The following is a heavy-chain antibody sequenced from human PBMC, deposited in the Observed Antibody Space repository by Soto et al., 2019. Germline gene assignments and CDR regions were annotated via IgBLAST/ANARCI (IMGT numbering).Heavy chain of an antibody. CDR2: INPSGGST. Sequence: ASVKVSCKASGYTFTSYYMHWVLQAPGQGLEWMGIINPSGGSTSYAQKFQGRVTMTRDTSTSTVYMELSSLRSEDTAVYYCAREYYCSGGSCYHFYYGMDVWGQGTTVTVSS. D-gene: IGHD2-15*01. CDR3: AREYYCSGGSCYHFYYGMDV. CDR1: GYTFTSYY. V-gene: IGHV1-46*01. J-gene: IGHJ6*02.